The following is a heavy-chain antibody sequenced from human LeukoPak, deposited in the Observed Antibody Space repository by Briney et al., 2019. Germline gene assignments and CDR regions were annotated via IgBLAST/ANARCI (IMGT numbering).Heavy chain of an antibody. CDR1: GFTFSDYY. CDR2: ISGDGTSL. Sequence: GGSLRLSCEATGFTFSDYYMHWVRQAPGKGLILVSRISGDGTSLTYADSVEGRFTISRDNAKNTLYLQMNNLTAEDTAVYYCTRKLRGVYGMDVCGKGTTVTVSS. V-gene: IGHV3-74*01. CDR3: TRKLRGVYGMDV. D-gene: IGHD3-10*01. J-gene: IGHJ6*04.